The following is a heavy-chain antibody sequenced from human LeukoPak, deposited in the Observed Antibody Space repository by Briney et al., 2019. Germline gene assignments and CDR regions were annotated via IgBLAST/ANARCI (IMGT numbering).Heavy chain of an antibody. Sequence: PGGSLRLSCAASGFTFSSYAMSWVRQAPGKGLEWVSAISGSGGSTYYADSVKGRFTISRDNSKNTLYLQMNSLRAEDTAVYYCAKETKAAASPSYYYYGMDVWGQGTTVTVSS. CDR2: ISGSGGST. CDR1: GFTFSSYA. CDR3: AKETKAAASPSYYYYGMDV. V-gene: IGHV3-23*01. J-gene: IGHJ6*02. D-gene: IGHD6-13*01.